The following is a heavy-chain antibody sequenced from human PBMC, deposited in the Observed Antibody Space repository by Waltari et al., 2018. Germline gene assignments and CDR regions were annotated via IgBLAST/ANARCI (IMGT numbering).Heavy chain of an antibody. J-gene: IGHJ3*02. CDR3: ARANFIQLYAFDI. CDR2: ISSSSSYI. Sequence: EVQLVESGGGLVKPGGSLRLSCAASGFTFSSYSMNWVRQAPGKGLEWVSSISSSSSYIYYADSGKGRFTISRDNAKNSLYLQMNSLRAEDTAVYYCARANFIQLYAFDIWGQGTMVTVSS. D-gene: IGHD5-18*01. CDR1: GFTFSSYS. V-gene: IGHV3-21*01.